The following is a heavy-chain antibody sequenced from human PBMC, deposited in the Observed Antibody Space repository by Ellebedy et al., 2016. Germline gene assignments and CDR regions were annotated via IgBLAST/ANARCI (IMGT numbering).Heavy chain of an antibody. V-gene: IGHV3-74*01. J-gene: IGHJ4*02. CDR2: TDSDGSST. CDR3: ARGYLGIGY. CDR1: TFTLSSYW. D-gene: IGHD1-1*01. Sequence: GESLKISCAASTFTLSSYWMHWVRQAPGKGLVWVSRTDSDGSSTNYADSVKGRFTISRDNAKNTLYLQMNSLRTEDTAVYYCARGYLGIGYWGQGTLVTVSS.